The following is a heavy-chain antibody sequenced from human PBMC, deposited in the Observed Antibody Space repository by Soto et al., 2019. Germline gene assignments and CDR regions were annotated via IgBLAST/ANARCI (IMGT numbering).Heavy chain of an antibody. CDR1: GGSISSSSYY. J-gene: IGHJ4*02. V-gene: IGHV4-39*01. Sequence: SETLSLTCTVSGGSISSSSYYWGWIRQPPGKGLEWIGSIYYSGSTYYNPSLKSRVTISVDTSKNQFSLKLSSVTAADTAVYYCARWGWRELLRAPFDYWGQGTLVTVSS. CDR3: ARWGWRELLRAPFDY. D-gene: IGHD1-26*01. CDR2: IYYSGST.